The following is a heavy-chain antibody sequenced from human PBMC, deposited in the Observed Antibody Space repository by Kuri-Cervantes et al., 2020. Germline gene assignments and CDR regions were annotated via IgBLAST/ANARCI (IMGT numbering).Heavy chain of an antibody. J-gene: IGHJ3*02. CDR3: ARVLEVVPAAILDPDAFDI. CDR1: GFTFSGSA. Sequence: GESLKISCAASGFTFSGSAMHWVCQAPGKGLEWVSSISSSSSYIYYADSVKGRFTISRDNAKNSLYLQMNSLRAEDTAVYYCARVLEVVPAAILDPDAFDIWGQGTMVTVSS. V-gene: IGHV3-21*01. CDR2: ISSSSSYI. D-gene: IGHD2-2*02.